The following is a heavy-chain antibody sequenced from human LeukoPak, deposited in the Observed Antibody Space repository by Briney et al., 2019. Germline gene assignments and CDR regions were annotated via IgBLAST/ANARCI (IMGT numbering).Heavy chain of an antibody. Sequence: GGSLRLSCAASGFTFGNFWMSWVRQAPGRGLQWVASMKGDASLIYYVDSMKGRFTISRDNARNSPYLQMNSLRVEDTAVYYCARRFGAARDDYMDVWGKGTSVTVSS. CDR3: ARRFGAARDDYMDV. CDR2: MKGDASLI. D-gene: IGHD3-16*01. CDR1: GFTFGNFW. J-gene: IGHJ6*03. V-gene: IGHV3-7*01.